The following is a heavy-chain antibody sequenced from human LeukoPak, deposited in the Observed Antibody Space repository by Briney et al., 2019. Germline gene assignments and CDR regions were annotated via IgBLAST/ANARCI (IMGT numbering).Heavy chain of an antibody. D-gene: IGHD3-10*01. Sequence: PGGSLRLSCAASGFTSSSYGMHWVRQAPGKGLEWVAVISYDGSNKYYADSVKGRFTISRDNSKNTLYLQMNSLRAEDTAVYYCAKPKIKWFGELVWFFDYWGQGTLVTVSS. CDR1: GFTSSSYG. CDR2: ISYDGSNK. J-gene: IGHJ4*02. CDR3: AKPKIKWFGELVWFFDY. V-gene: IGHV3-30*18.